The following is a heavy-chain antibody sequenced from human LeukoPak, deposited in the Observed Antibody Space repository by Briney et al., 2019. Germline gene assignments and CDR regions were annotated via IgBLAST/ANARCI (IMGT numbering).Heavy chain of an antibody. J-gene: IGHJ5*02. CDR3: ARNPVLRYFDWLPNWFDP. CDR2: INPNSGGT. V-gene: IGHV1-2*02. CDR1: GYTFTGYY. Sequence: ASAKVSCKASGYTFTGYYMHWVRQAPGQGLEWMGWINPNSGGTNYAQKFQGRVTMTRDTSISTAYMELSRLRSDDTAVYYCARNPVLRYFDWLPNWFDPWGQGTLVTVSS. D-gene: IGHD3-9*01.